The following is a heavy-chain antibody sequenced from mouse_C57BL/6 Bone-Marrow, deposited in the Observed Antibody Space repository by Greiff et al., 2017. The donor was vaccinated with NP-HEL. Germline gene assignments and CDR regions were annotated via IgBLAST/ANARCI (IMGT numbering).Heavy chain of an antibody. V-gene: IGHV1-81*01. J-gene: IGHJ3*01. CDR2: IYPRSGNT. CDR1: GYTFTSYG. D-gene: IGHD1-1*01. Sequence: QVQLQQSGAELVRPGSSVKLSCKASGYTFTSYGISWVKQRTGQGLEWIGEIYPRSGNTYYNEKFKGKATLTADKSSSTAYMELRSLTSEDSAVYFCAIFTTVVATRGFAYWGQGTLVTVSA. CDR3: AIFTTVVATRGFAY.